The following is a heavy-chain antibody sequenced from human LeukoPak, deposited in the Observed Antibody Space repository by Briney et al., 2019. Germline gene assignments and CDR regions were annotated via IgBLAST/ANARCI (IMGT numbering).Heavy chain of an antibody. D-gene: IGHD4-23*01. CDR2: IYYSGST. CDR3: AKIRWATFHLNYYYYMDV. V-gene: IGHV4-59*08. J-gene: IGHJ6*03. CDR1: GGSISSYY. Sequence: SETLSLTCTVSGGSISSYYWSWIRQPPGKGLEWIGYIYYSGSTNYNPSLKSRVTISVDTSKNQFSLKLSSVTAADTAVYYYAKIRWATFHLNYYYYMDVWGKGTTVTVSS.